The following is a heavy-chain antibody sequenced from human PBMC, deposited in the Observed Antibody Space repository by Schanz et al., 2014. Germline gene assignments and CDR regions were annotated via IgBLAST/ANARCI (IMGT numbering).Heavy chain of an antibody. CDR2: IGGSGDST. V-gene: IGHV3-23*01. J-gene: IGHJ6*03. D-gene: IGHD2-21*02. CDR3: ARPSDSSWYMDV. Sequence: EVQLLESGGGLVQPGGSLRLSCAASGFTFTNYAMTWVRQAPGKGLEWVSGIGGSGDSTHYADSVKGRFTISRDNAKNSLYLQVNSLRAEDTAVYYCARPSDSSWYMDVWGKGTTVTVSS. CDR1: GFTFTNYA.